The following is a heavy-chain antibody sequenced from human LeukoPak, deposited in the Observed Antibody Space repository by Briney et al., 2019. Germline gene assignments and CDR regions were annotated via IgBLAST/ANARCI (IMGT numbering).Heavy chain of an antibody. CDR1: GFTFSSYG. CDR3: ARDLGVVATILPGY. Sequence: GRSLRLSCAASGFTFSSYGMHWVRQAPGEGLEWVAVIWYDGSNKYYADSVKGRFTISRDNSKNTLYLQMNSLRAEDTAVYYCARDLGVVATILPGYWGQGTLVTVSS. V-gene: IGHV3-33*01. J-gene: IGHJ4*02. CDR2: IWYDGSNK. D-gene: IGHD5-12*01.